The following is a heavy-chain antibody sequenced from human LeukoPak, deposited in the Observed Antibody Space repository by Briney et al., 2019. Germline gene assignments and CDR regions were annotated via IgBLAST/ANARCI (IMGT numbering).Heavy chain of an antibody. CDR3: AKDWSCDY. J-gene: IGHJ4*02. V-gene: IGHV3-23*01. D-gene: IGHD1-26*01. CDR1: GFTFSNSA. CDR2: ISDSGGKT. Sequence: PGGSLRLSCAASGFTFSNSAMTWVRQAPGKGLEWVSAISDSGGKTHYADSVKGRFTISRDSSENTLYLHMNSLRVEDTAIYYCAKDWSCDYWGPGTLITVSS.